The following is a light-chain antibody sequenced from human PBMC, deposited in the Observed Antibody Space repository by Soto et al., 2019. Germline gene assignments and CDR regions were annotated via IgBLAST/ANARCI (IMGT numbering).Light chain of an antibody. Sequence: QSALTQPASVSGSPGQSITISCTGSGRDIGAYDYVSWYQQHPGKAPKLLIYGVKNRPSGVSNRFSGSKSGNTASLTISGLQAEDEADYYCSSFTSSSTLEVFGGGTKLTVL. CDR3: SSFTSSSTLEV. J-gene: IGLJ3*02. CDR1: GRDIGAYDY. V-gene: IGLV2-14*01. CDR2: GVK.